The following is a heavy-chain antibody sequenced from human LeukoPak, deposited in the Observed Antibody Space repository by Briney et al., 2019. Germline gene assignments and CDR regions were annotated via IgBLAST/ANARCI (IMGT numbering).Heavy chain of an antibody. CDR3: ARDARATRPGVVGMDV. J-gene: IGHJ6*02. CDR1: GFTVGSNY. V-gene: IGHV3-53*01. CDR2: IYSGGST. D-gene: IGHD6-6*01. Sequence: PGGSLRLSCAASGFTVGSNYVSWVRQAPGKGLEWVSVIYSGGSTYYADSVKGRFTISRDNSKNTLYLQMNSLRAEDTAEYYCARDARATRPGVVGMDVWGQGTTVTVSS.